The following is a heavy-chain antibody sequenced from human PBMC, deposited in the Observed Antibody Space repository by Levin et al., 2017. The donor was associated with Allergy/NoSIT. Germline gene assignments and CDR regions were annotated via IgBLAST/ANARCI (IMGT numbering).Heavy chain of an antibody. Sequence: PSETLSLTCTVSGGSISSSSYYWGWIRQPPGKGLEWIGSIYYSGSTYYNPSLKSRVTISVDTSKNQFSLKLSSVTAADTAVYYCARSATTVTVDYWGQGTLVTVSS. J-gene: IGHJ4*02. CDR2: IYYSGST. CDR3: ARSATTVTVDY. V-gene: IGHV4-39*01. CDR1: GGSISSSSYY. D-gene: IGHD4-17*01.